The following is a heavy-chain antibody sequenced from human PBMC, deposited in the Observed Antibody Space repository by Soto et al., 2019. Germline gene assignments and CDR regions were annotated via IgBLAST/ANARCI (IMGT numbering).Heavy chain of an antibody. CDR2: ISYDGSNK. CDR1: GFTFSSYA. V-gene: IGHV3-30-3*01. CDR3: ARDRGYYYDSSGYYLVY. D-gene: IGHD3-22*01. J-gene: IGHJ4*02. Sequence: GGSLRLSCAASGFTFSSYAMHWVRQAPGKGLEWVAVISYDGSNKYYADSVKGRFTISRDNSKNTLYLQMNSLRAEDTAVYYCARDRGYYYDSSGYYLVYWGQGTLVTVSS.